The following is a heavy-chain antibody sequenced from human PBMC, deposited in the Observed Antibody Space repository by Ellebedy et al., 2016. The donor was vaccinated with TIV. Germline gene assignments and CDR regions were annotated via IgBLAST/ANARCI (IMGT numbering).Heavy chain of an antibody. CDR2: FNSDGSSA. D-gene: IGHD2-8*01. CDR1: GFSFSTYW. J-gene: IGHJ4*02. Sequence: GGSLRLSXAASGFSFSTYWMHWVRQGPGRGLVWVSRFNSDGSSASYADSVKGRFTVSRDNSKNTLDLQVNSLRAEDTAVYYCARVSGKYYFDDWGQGTLVTVSS. CDR3: ARVSGKYYFDD. V-gene: IGHV3-74*01.